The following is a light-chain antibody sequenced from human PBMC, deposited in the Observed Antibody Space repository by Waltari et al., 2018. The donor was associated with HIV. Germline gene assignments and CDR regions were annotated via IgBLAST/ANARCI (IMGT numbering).Light chain of an antibody. V-gene: IGLV2-14*01. CDR1: SSDIGYYNY. Sequence: QFALTQPASASGSPGQSITISSPGTSSDIGYYNYVSWYQQHPGKAPKLMIYEVSNRPSGVSNRCSGSKSGNTASLTISGLQAEDEADYFCSSLTNSATRSLLFGGGTKLTVL. CDR3: SSLTNSATRSLL. CDR2: EVS. J-gene: IGLJ3*02.